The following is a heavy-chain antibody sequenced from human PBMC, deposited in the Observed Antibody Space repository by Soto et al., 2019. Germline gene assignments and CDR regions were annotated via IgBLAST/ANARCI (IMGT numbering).Heavy chain of an antibody. CDR2: IYSGGST. D-gene: IGHD6-19*01. J-gene: IGHJ6*03. Sequence: EVQLVESGGGLVQPGGSLRLSCAASEFTVSSYYMNWVRQAPGKGLEWVSVIYSGGSTYYAESAKGGFTISRDISRNMVYLQMNSLRAEDTAVYYCAREQWYYMDVWGKGTTVTVSS. V-gene: IGHV3-66*01. CDR1: EFTVSSYY. CDR3: AREQWYYMDV.